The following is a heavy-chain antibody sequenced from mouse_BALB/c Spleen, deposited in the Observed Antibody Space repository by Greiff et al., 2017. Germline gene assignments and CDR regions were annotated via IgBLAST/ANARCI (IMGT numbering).Heavy chain of an antibody. CDR2: ISTYYGDA. CDR1: GYTFTDYA. Sequence: QVQLQQSGAELVRPGVSVKISCKGSGYTFTDYAMHWVKQSHAKSLEWIGVISTYYGDASYNQKFKGKATMTVDKSSSTAYMELARLTSEDSAIYYCARREYGNYDAMDYWGQGTSVTVSS. V-gene: IGHV1S137*01. D-gene: IGHD2-1*01. J-gene: IGHJ4*01. CDR3: ARREYGNYDAMDY.